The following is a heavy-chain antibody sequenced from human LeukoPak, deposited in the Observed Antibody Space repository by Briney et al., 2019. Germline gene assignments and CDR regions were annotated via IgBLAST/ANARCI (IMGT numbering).Heavy chain of an antibody. V-gene: IGHV4-31*03. CDR3: ARDGRDSSGYFDY. J-gene: IGHJ4*02. CDR2: IYYSGST. D-gene: IGHD3-22*01. Sequence: PSETLSPTCTVSGGSISSGGYYWSWIRQHPGKGLEWIGYIYYSGSTYYNPSLKSRVTISVDTSKNQFSLKLSSVTAADTAVYYCARDGRDSSGYFDYWGQGTLVTVSS. CDR1: GGSISSGGYY.